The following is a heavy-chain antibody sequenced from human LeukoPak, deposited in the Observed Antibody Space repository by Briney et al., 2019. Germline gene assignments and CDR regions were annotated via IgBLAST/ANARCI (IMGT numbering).Heavy chain of an antibody. Sequence: SETLSLTCAVSGYSISSGYYWGWIRQPPGKGLEWIGSIYHSGSTYYNPSLKSRVTISVDTSKNQFSLKLSSVTAADTAVYYRASTPDAPYCSSTGCYAFSFDPWGQGTLVTVSS. CDR3: ASTPDAPYCSSTGCYAFSFDP. J-gene: IGHJ5*02. CDR2: IYHSGST. CDR1: GYSISSGYY. V-gene: IGHV4-38-2*01. D-gene: IGHD2-2*01.